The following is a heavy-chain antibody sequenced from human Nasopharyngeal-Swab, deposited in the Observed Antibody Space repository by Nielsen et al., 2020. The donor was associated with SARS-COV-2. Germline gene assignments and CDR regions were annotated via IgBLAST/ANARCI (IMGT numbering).Heavy chain of an antibody. CDR3: ARALSARTTFNCLGP. Sequence: VPDSCLSSGYIFTDYYIHWVRQAPGQGLEWMGRIDPNTGGTSSAQIFQGRVTMTRDTSISTVYIEVTSLTSDDTAVYYCARALSARTTFNCLGPWGQGTLVTVSS. J-gene: IGHJ5*02. V-gene: IGHV1-2*06. CDR2: IDPNTGGT. CDR1: GYIFTDYY. D-gene: IGHD4-17*01.